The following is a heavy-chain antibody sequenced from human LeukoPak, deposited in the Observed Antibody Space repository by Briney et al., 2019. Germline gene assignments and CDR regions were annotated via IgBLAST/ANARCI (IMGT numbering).Heavy chain of an antibody. CDR3: ATLLRGYSYGWWDY. CDR1: GYTFTNYF. Sequence: ASVTVSCTASGYTFTNYFMHWVRQAPGQGRERMGMINPSGGSTSYTQKFQGRGTITRDTSTSTVYMELSSLRSDDTAVYYCATLLRGYSYGWWDYWGQGTLVTVSS. D-gene: IGHD5-18*01. J-gene: IGHJ4*02. CDR2: INPSGGST. V-gene: IGHV1-46*01.